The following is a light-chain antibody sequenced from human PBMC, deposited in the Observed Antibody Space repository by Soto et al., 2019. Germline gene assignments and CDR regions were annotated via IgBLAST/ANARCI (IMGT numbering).Light chain of an antibody. Sequence: SYELTQPPSVSVAPGQTASISCGGHKIGTKSVHWYQQKAGQAPFLLVYDNKNRTSGIPDRFSGSNSGNAATLTISRVEVGDEVDYYCQVWDFYTDYYVFATGTKVTVL. CDR1: KIGTKS. V-gene: IGLV3-21*02. CDR3: QVWDFYTDYYV. J-gene: IGLJ1*01. CDR2: DNK.